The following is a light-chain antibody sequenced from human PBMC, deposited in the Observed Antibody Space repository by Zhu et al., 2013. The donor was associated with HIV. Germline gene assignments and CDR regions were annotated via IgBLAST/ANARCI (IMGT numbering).Light chain of an antibody. CDR1: QGISSN. CDR3: QQYNNWPGT. CDR2: GAS. Sequence: ETVMTQSPATLSVSPGARATLSCRASQGISSNLAWYQQKPGQAPRLLIYGASTRAIGIPARFSGSGSGTEFTLTINSLQSEDFAVYFCQQYNNWPGTFGPGTKVEFK. V-gene: IGKV3-15*01. J-gene: IGKJ1*01.